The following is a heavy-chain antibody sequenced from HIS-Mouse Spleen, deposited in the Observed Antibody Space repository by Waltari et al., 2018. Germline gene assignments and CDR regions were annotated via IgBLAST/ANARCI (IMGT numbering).Heavy chain of an antibody. CDR2: IYYSGST. V-gene: IGHV4-39*07. CDR1: GGSSSSSSYD. Sequence: QLQLQESGPGLVKPSETLSLTCTVSGGSSSSSSYDWGRIRKPPGKGLEWIGSIYYSGSTYYNPSLKSRVTISVDTSKNQFSLKLSSVTAADTAVYYCAREIPYSSSWYDWYFDLWGRGTLVTVSS. D-gene: IGHD6-13*01. CDR3: AREIPYSSSWYDWYFDL. J-gene: IGHJ2*01.